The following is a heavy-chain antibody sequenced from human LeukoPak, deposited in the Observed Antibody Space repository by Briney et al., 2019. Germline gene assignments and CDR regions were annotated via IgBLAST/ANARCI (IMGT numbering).Heavy chain of an antibody. J-gene: IGHJ4*02. CDR1: GGSISSYY. CDR2: IYYSGST. Sequence: SETLSLTRTVSGGSISSYYWSWIRQPPGKGLEWIGYIYYSGSTNYNPSLKSRVTISVDTSKNQFSLKLSSVTAADTAVYYCARVGSGWYLDWGQGTLVTVSS. D-gene: IGHD6-19*01. V-gene: IGHV4-59*12. CDR3: ARVGSGWYLD.